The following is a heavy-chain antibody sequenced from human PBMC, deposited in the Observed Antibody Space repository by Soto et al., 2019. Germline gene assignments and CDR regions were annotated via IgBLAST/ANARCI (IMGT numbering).Heavy chain of an antibody. D-gene: IGHD1-7*01. J-gene: IGHJ4*02. V-gene: IGHV3-30-3*01. CDR3: ASLTGTTSDY. Sequence: GGSLRLSCAASGFTFSSYAMHWVRQAPGKGLEWVAVISYDGSNKYYADSVKGRFTISRDNSKNTLYLQMNSLRAEDTAVYYCASLTGTTSDYWGQGTLVTVYS. CDR1: GFTFSSYA. CDR2: ISYDGSNK.